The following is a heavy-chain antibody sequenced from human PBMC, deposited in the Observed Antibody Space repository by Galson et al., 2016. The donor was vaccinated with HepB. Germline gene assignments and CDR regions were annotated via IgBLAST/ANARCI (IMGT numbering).Heavy chain of an antibody. J-gene: IGHJ4*02. CDR2: IWYDGSKK. V-gene: IGHV3-33*01. CDR3: ARERLRWFSYLDY. D-gene: IGHD4-23*01. Sequence: SLRLSCAASGFTFNSYGMHWVRQSPGKGLEWVAVIWYDGSKKSYADSVKGRFTISRDDPKNTLYLQMNSLKPEDTAVYYCARERLRWFSYLDYWGQGALVTVSS. CDR1: GFTFNSYG.